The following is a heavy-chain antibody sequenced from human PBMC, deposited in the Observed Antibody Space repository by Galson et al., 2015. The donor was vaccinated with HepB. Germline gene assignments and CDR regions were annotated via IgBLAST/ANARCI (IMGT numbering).Heavy chain of an antibody. CDR3: ARDRSLVGVTTGIFDS. V-gene: IGHV3-30-3*01. CDR2: ISHDGSNT. Sequence: SLRLSCAVSGFSFTDYAMHWVRQAPGRGLEWVAVISHDGSNTYYTDSAKGRFTISRDNPKNTLYLQMNSLRTEDAAVYYCARDRSLVGVTTGIFDSWGQGAPVTVSS. CDR1: GFSFTDYA. D-gene: IGHD1-26*01. J-gene: IGHJ4*02.